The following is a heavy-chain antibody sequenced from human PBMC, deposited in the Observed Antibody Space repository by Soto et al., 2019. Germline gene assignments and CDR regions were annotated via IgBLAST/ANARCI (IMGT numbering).Heavy chain of an antibody. CDR1: GGSISSSSYY. Sequence: SETLSLTCTVSGGSISSSSYYWGWIRQPPGKGLEWIGSIYYSGSTYYNPSLKSRVTISVDTSKNQFSLKLSSVTAADTAVYYCARSGPAAMIYYYYYIDVWGKGSTVTVSS. D-gene: IGHD2-2*01. CDR3: ARSGPAAMIYYYYYIDV. V-gene: IGHV4-39*01. CDR2: IYYSGST. J-gene: IGHJ6*03.